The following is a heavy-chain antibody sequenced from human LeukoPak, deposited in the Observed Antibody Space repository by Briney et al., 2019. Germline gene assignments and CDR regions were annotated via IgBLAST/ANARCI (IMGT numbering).Heavy chain of an antibody. J-gene: IGHJ4*02. CDR3: ARFRDSSGFEGFDF. Sequence: ASVKVSCKASGYTXTGFYMHWVRQAPGQGLEWMGWINPNSGGTNYAQKFQGRVTMTRDTSVSTVYMELSRLRSDDTAVYYCARFRDSSGFEGFDFRGQGTLVTVSS. V-gene: IGHV1-2*02. CDR1: GYTXTGFY. D-gene: IGHD3-22*01. CDR2: INPNSGGT.